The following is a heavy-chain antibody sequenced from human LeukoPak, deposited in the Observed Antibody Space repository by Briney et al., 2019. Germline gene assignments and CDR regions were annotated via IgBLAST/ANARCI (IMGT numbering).Heavy chain of an antibody. Sequence: ASVKVSCKASGYTFTSYYMHWVRQAPGQGLEWMGIINLSGGSTSYAQKFQGRVTITADESTSTAYMELSSLRSEDTAVYYCARGGGRGYSGYDYSPNAHTHRNYYYYYYMDVWGKGTTVTVSS. D-gene: IGHD5-12*01. V-gene: IGHV1-46*01. CDR1: GYTFTSYY. J-gene: IGHJ6*03. CDR2: INLSGGST. CDR3: ARGGGRGYSGYDYSPNAHTHRNYYYYYYMDV.